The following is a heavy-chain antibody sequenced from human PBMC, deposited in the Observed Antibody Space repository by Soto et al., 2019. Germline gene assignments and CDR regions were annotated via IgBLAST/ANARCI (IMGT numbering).Heavy chain of an antibody. CDR2: IYYSGST. V-gene: IGHV4-39*01. Sequence: TLSLTCTVSGGSVSSSSYYWGWIRQPPGKGLEWIGSIYYSGSTYYNPSLKSRVTISVDTSKNQFSLKLSSVTAADTAVYYCARHLPTTAYYYYGMDVWGQGTTVTVSS. CDR1: GGSVSSSSYY. J-gene: IGHJ6*02. CDR3: ARHLPTTAYYYYGMDV. D-gene: IGHD4-4*01.